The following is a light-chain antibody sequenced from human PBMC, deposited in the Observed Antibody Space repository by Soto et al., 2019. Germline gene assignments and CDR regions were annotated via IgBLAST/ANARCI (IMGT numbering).Light chain of an antibody. CDR2: GAS. CDR3: QQYCSSPLT. CDR1: QSVSSSY. V-gene: IGKV3-20*01. J-gene: IGKJ1*01. Sequence: EIVLTQSPGTLSLSPGERATLSCRASQSVSSSYLAWYQQKPGQAPRLLIYGASSRATGIPDRFSGSGSGTDFTLTISRLEPEDFEVYYCQQYCSSPLTFGQGTKVEIK.